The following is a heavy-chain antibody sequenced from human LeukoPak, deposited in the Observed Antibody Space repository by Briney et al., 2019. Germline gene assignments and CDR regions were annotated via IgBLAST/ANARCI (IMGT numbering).Heavy chain of an antibody. Sequence: KPGGSLRLSCAASGFGFTNAWMSWVRQAPGKGLEWVGRIKSKGDGETTDYAAPVKGRFTMSRDDAKATLYLQINSLITEDTAVYYCTTDLGITMIRGVIVYWGQGTLVTVSS. D-gene: IGHD3-10*01. CDR2: IKSKGDGETT. CDR3: TTDLGITMIRGVIVY. V-gene: IGHV3-15*01. J-gene: IGHJ4*02. CDR1: GFGFTNAW.